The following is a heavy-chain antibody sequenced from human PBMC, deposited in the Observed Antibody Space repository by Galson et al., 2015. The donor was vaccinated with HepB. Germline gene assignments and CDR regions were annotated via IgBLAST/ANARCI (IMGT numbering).Heavy chain of an antibody. CDR2: IIPIFGTA. CDR3: ARDQLPRIAVAGRNYGMDV. J-gene: IGHJ6*02. Sequence: QSGAEVKKPGASVKVSCKASGGTFSSYAISWVRQAPGQGLEWMGGIIPIFGTANYAQKFQGRVTITADESTSTAYMELSSLRSEDTAVYYCARDQLPRIAVAGRNYGMDVWGQGTTVTVSS. CDR1: GGTFSSYA. D-gene: IGHD6-19*01. V-gene: IGHV1-69*13.